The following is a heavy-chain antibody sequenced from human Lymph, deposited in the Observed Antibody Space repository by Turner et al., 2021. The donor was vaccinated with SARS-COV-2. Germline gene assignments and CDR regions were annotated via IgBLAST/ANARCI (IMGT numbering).Heavy chain of an antibody. CDR2: ISYDGSNK. V-gene: IGHV3-30*04. CDR3: ARYGSGGYFYYGLDV. CDR1: GFTFSTYA. Sequence: QVQLVESGGGVVQPGRYMRLSCAASGFTFSTYAIRWVRQAAGKGLEWVAVISYDGSNKYYADSVKGRFTISRDNSKNTLYLQMNSLRAEDTAVYYCARYGSGGYFYYGLDVWGQGTTVTVSS. J-gene: IGHJ6*02. D-gene: IGHD3-10*01.